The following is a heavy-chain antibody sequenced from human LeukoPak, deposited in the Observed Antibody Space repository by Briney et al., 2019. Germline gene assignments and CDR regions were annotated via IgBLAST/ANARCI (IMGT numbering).Heavy chain of an antibody. V-gene: IGHV4-61*02. CDR3: ARESRRSYCNEY. Sequence: SETLSLTCTVSGGSINSGSYYWSWIRQPAGKGLEWIGRIYTSGSTNYNPSLKSRVTMSVDTSKNQFSLTLSSVTAADTAVYYCARESRRSYCNEYWGQGTLVTVSS. CDR1: GGSINSGSYY. CDR2: IYTSGST. D-gene: IGHD3-10*01. J-gene: IGHJ4*02.